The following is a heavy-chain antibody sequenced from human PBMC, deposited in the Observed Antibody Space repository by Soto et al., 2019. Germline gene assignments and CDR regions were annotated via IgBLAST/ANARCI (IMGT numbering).Heavy chain of an antibody. Sequence: QLQLQESGPGLVKPSETLSLTCTVSGGSISSSSYYWGWIRQPPGKGLEWIGSIYYSGSTYYNPSLKSRVTISVDTSKNQFSLKLSSVTAADTAVYHCARRGVMDAFDIWGQGTMVTVSS. CDR2: IYYSGST. V-gene: IGHV4-39*01. J-gene: IGHJ3*02. CDR3: ARRGVMDAFDI. D-gene: IGHD2-21*01. CDR1: GGSISSSSYY.